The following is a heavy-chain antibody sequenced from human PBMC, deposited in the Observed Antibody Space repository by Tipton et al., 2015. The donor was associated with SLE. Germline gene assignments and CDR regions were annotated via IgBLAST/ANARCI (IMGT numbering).Heavy chain of an antibody. CDR1: GYTFTGYY. V-gene: IGHV1-2*02. D-gene: IGHD1-20*01. CDR3: ARDRGITGDFVDWYFDL. Sequence: QLVQSGAEVKKPGASVKVSCKPSGYTFTGYYVHWVRQAPGQGLELMGWINPDTGVTNYVQEFQDRVTMTRDTSISTTYMALRGLTSDDTAVYFYARDRGITGDFVDWYFDLWGRGTLVTVSS. J-gene: IGHJ2*01. CDR2: INPDTGVT.